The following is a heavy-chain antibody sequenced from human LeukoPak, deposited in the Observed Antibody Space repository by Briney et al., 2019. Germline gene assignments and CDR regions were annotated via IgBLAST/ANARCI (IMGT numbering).Heavy chain of an antibody. CDR2: INTNTGNP. D-gene: IGHD2-2*01. CDR3: ARDKYRLRGPSGRNWFDP. V-gene: IGHV7-4-1*02. CDR1: GYTFSGFY. Sequence: ASVKVSCKASGYTFSGFYIHWVRQAPGQGLEWMGWINTNTGNPTYAQGFTGRFVFSLDTSVSTAYLQISSLKAEDTAVYYCARDKYRLRGPSGRNWFDPWGQGTLVTVSS. J-gene: IGHJ5*02.